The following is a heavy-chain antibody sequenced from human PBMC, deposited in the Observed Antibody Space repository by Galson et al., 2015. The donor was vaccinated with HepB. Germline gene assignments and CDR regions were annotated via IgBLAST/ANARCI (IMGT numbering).Heavy chain of an antibody. CDR3: AREVTAMTKGDDAFDM. J-gene: IGHJ3*02. Sequence: SLRLSCAASGFIFRSSEMNWVRQAPGKGLEWVSYISTSGSTIYYADSVKGRFTISRDNAKNLVYLQMTSLRADDTAVYYCAREVTAMTKGDDAFDMWGQGTMVIVSS. CDR2: ISTSGSTI. D-gene: IGHD5-18*01. CDR1: GFIFRSSE. V-gene: IGHV3-48*03.